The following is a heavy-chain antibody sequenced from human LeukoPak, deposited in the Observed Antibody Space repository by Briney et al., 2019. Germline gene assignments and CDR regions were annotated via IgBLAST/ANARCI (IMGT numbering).Heavy chain of an antibody. CDR2: TYFRSKWYY. V-gene: IGHV6-1*01. Sequence: TLSLTCAISGDSVSSDSAAWNWISQSQSKGFECLARTYFRSKWYYDYALAVKGRITINPDTSKNQFSLQLDSVTPEDTAVYFCARDPVGGSTIFDSWGQGTLVTVSS. J-gene: IGHJ4*02. CDR1: GDSVSSDSAA. CDR3: ARDPVGGSTIFDS. D-gene: IGHD1-26*01.